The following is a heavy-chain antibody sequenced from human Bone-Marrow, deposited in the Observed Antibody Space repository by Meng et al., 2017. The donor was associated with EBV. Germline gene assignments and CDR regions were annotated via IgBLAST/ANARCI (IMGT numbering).Heavy chain of an antibody. CDR3: ARESGRGYTPDF. Sequence: QLQAVQSGPELTKPGSSVKVSCKSSGGALRYPAISWVRQGPGQGLEWMEGLIPDFGTPDYAPNYQDRVTITADESTSTAYMELNSLTTEDTAIYYCARESGRGYTPDFWGQGTLVTVSS. CDR1: GGALRYPA. CDR2: LIPDFGTP. J-gene: IGHJ4*02. V-gene: IGHV1-69*01. D-gene: IGHD3-10*01.